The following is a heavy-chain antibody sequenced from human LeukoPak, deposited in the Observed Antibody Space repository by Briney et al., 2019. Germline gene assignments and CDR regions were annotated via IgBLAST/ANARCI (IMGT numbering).Heavy chain of an antibody. Sequence: GGSLRLSCTASGFTFGDYAMSWFRQAPGKGLEWVGFIRSKAYGCTTEYAASVKGRFTISRDDSKSIAYLQMNSLKTEDTAVYYCTQYSGYEGFDYWGQGTLVTVSS. CDR3: TQYSGYEGFDY. CDR2: IRSKAYGCTT. CDR1: GFTFGDYA. V-gene: IGHV3-49*03. J-gene: IGHJ4*02. D-gene: IGHD5-12*01.